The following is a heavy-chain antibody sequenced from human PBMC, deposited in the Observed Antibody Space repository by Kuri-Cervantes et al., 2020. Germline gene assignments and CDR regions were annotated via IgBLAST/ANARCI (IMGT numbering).Heavy chain of an antibody. Sequence: GSLRLSCTVSGGSISSYYWSWIRQPAGKGLEWFGRIYTSGSTNYNPSLKSRVTMSVDTSKNQFSLKLSSVTAADSAVYYCASQDYYGSGFDYWGQGTLVTVSS. CDR3: ASQDYYGSGFDY. CDR2: IYTSGST. D-gene: IGHD3-10*01. CDR1: GGSISSYY. V-gene: IGHV4-4*07. J-gene: IGHJ4*02.